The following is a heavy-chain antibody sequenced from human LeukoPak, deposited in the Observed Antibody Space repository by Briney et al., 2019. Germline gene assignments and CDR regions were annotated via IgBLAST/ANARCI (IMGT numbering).Heavy chain of an antibody. D-gene: IGHD5-12*01. CDR3: ARGEGARYSGYDLPYYFDY. J-gene: IGHJ4*02. CDR2: IYTSGST. CDR1: GGSISSGSYY. Sequence: PSETLSLTCTVSGGSISSGSYYWSWIRQPAGKGLEWIGRIYTSGSTNYNPSLKSRVTISVDTSKNQFSLKLSSVTAADTAVYYCARGEGARYSGYDLPYYFDYWGQGTLVTVSS. V-gene: IGHV4-61*02.